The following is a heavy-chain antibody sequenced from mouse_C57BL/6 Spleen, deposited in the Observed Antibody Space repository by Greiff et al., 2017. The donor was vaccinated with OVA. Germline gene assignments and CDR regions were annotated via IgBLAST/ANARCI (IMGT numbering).Heavy chain of an antibody. CDR1: GYTFTSYW. J-gene: IGHJ4*01. D-gene: IGHD1-1*01. CDR2: IDPSDSYT. V-gene: IGHV1-50*01. Sequence: QVQLQQPGAELVKPGASVKLSCKASGYTFTSYWMQWVKQRPGQGLEWIGEIDPSDSYTNYNQKFKGKATLTVDPSSSTAYMQLSSLTSEDSAVYYCARRGATVVAPYAMDYWGQGTSVTVSS. CDR3: ARRGATVVAPYAMDY.